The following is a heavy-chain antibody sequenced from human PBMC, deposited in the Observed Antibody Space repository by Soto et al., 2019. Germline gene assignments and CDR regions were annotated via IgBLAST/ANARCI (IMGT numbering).Heavy chain of an antibody. V-gene: IGHV1-18*01. D-gene: IGHD3-3*02. CDR3: AKIPAFHVHGFDI. CDR1: GYAFTGYG. Sequence: QVQLVQSGAEVKKPGASVKVSCKASGYAFTGYGITWVRQAPGQGLEWMGWISGYNGNTNYAQKLQGRVTMTTDTSTSTAYMELRSLRSDDTAVYYCAKIPAFHVHGFDIWGPGTMVTVSS. CDR2: ISGYNGNT. J-gene: IGHJ3*02.